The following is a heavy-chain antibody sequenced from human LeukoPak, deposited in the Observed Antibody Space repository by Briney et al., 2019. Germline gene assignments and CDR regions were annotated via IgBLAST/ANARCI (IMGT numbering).Heavy chain of an antibody. V-gene: IGHV3-74*01. D-gene: IGHD3-3*01. J-gene: IGHJ4*02. Sequence: GGSLRLSCAASGFTFSSYWMHWVRQAPGKRLVWVSRINSDGSSTIYADSVKGRFTISRDNAKNTLYLQMNSLRAEDTALYYCAREMFWSGYFSNLHFDYWGQGALVTVSS. CDR3: AREMFWSGYFSNLHFDY. CDR2: INSDGSST. CDR1: GFTFSSYW.